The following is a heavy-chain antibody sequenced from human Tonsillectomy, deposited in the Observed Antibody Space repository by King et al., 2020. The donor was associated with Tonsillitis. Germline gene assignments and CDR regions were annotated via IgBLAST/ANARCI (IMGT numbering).Heavy chain of an antibody. V-gene: IGHV3-21*01. J-gene: IGHJ3*02. CDR3: ARDSVRGAYCGGDCYLDAFDI. Sequence: VQLVESGGGLVKPGGSLRLSCAASGFTFSSYSMNWVRQAPGKGLEWVSSISSSSSYIYYADSVKGRFTISRDNAKNSPYLQMNSLRAEDTAVYYCARDSVRGAYCGGDCYLDAFDIWGQGTMVTVSS. CDR1: GFTFSSYS. D-gene: IGHD2-21*02. CDR2: ISSSSSYI.